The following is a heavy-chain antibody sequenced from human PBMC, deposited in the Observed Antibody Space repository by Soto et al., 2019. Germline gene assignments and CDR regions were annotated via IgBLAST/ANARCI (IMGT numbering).Heavy chain of an antibody. CDR3: AHAPKGTAVAGTGEMGAFDI. J-gene: IGHJ3*02. V-gene: IGHV2-5*02. Sequence: QITLKESGPTLVKPTQTLTLTCTFSGFSLSTSGVGVGWIRQPPGKALEWLALIYWDDDKRYSPSLKSRLTITKDTSKNQVVLTMTNMDPVDTATYYCAHAPKGTAVAGTGEMGAFDIWGQGTMVTVSS. CDR2: IYWDDDK. D-gene: IGHD6-19*01. CDR1: GFSLSTSGVG.